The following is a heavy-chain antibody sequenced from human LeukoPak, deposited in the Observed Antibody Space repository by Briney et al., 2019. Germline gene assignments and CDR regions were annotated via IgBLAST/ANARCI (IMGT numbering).Heavy chain of an antibody. CDR2: IGGGDT. D-gene: IGHD2-8*01. CDR1: GFTLRNFA. V-gene: IGHV3-23*01. Sequence: PGGSLRLSCSTSGFTLRNFAMSWVRQAPGKGLEWVSSIGGGDTHYADSVKGRFTISRDDSRSTVDLQMSSLRAEDTAVYYCAKDGQSFNSMYDYFDSWGQGTLVTVSS. J-gene: IGHJ4*02. CDR3: AKDGQSFNSMYDYFDS.